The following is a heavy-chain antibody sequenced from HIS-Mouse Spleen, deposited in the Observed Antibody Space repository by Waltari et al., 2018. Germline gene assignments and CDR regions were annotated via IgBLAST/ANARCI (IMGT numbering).Heavy chain of an antibody. J-gene: IGHJ4*02. CDR2: IDWDDDK. D-gene: IGHD6-19*01. CDR3: ARIAEGYTSGWYAFDY. V-gene: IGHV2-70*15. Sequence: QVTLRESGPALVKPTQTLTLTCPFPGFSLTTSGRCVSWIRQPPGKALEWLARIDWDDDKYYSTSLKTRLTISRDTSKNQVVLTMTNMDPLDTATYYCARIAEGYTSGWYAFDYWGQGTLVTVSS. CDR1: GFSLTTSGRC.